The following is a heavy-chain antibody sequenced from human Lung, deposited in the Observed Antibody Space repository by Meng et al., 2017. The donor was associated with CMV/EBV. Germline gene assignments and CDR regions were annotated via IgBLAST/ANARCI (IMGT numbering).Heavy chain of an antibody. CDR1: GYTFTGYY. CDR2: INPNSGGT. V-gene: IGHV1-2*02. D-gene: IGHD6-13*01. Sequence: ASVXVSXKASGYTFTGYYMHWVRQAPGQGLEGMGWINPNSGGTNYAQKFQGRVTMTRDTSISTAYMELSRVKSDDTAVYYCARDGLALTQQLVPYGLDGWXQGTTVTVSS. CDR3: ARDGLALTQQLVPYGLDG. J-gene: IGHJ6*01.